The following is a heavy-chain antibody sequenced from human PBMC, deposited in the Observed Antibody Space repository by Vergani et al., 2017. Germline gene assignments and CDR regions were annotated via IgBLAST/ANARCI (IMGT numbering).Heavy chain of an antibody. Sequence: QVQLQESGPGLVKPSETLSLTCTVSGGSISSYYWSWIRQPAGKGLEWIGHVYTSGTTNYNPSLKSRVTMSVDTSKNQFSLKLSSVTAADTAVYYCARSTEEVTSVYPSDWFDPWGQGTLVTVSS. V-gene: IGHV4-4*07. CDR1: GGSISSYY. CDR2: VYTSGTT. J-gene: IGHJ5*02. D-gene: IGHD3-16*01. CDR3: ARSTEEVTSVYPSDWFDP.